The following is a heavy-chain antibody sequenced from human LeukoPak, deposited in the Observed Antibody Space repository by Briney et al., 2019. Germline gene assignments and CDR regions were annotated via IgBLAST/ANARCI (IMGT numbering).Heavy chain of an antibody. CDR3: ARVGYSRDYFDY. J-gene: IGHJ4*02. CDR1: GGSISSGSYY. D-gene: IGHD6-13*01. Sequence: SETLSLICTVSGGSISSGSYYWSWIRQPAGKGLEWIGRIYTSGSTNYNPSLKSRVTMSVDTSKNQFSLKLSSVTAADTAVYYCARVGYSRDYFDYWGQGTLVTVSS. CDR2: IYTSGST. V-gene: IGHV4-61*02.